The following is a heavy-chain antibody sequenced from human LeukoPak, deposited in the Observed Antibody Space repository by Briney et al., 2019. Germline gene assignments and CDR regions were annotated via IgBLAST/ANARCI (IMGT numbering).Heavy chain of an antibody. D-gene: IGHD6-19*01. V-gene: IGHV3-33*06. CDR3: AKDAEWLVKVPYYFAY. J-gene: IGHJ4*01. CDR1: GFTFSSYG. Sequence: GRSLRLSCAASGFTFSSYGMHWVRQAPGKGLEWVAVIWYDGSNKYYADSVKGRFTTSRDNSKNTLYLQMNSLRAEDTAVYYCAKDAEWLVKVPYYFAYWGQEPWSPSPQ. CDR2: IWYDGSNK.